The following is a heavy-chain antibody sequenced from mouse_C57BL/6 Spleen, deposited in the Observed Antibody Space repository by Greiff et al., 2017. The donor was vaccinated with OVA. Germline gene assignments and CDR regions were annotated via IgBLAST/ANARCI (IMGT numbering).Heavy chain of an antibody. CDR3: ARAAITTVVAHWYFDV. CDR2: INPNYGTT. Sequence: EVQLQQSGPVLVKPGASVKISCKASGYSFTDYNMNWVKQSNGKSLEWIGVINPNYGTTSYNQKFKGKATLTVDQSSSTAYMQLNSLTSEDSAVYYCARAAITTVVAHWYFDVWGTGTTVTVSS. D-gene: IGHD1-1*01. V-gene: IGHV1-39*01. J-gene: IGHJ1*03. CDR1: GYSFTDYN.